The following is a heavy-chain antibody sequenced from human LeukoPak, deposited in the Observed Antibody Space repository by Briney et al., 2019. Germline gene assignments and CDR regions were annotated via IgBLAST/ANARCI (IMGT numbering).Heavy chain of an antibody. J-gene: IGHJ4*02. CDR2: IRYDGSNK. Sequence: PGGSLRLSCAASGFTFSSYGMHWVRQAPGKGLEWVAFIRYDGSNKYYVDSVKGRFTISRDNSKNTLYLQMNSLRAEDTAVYYCAVWGGYDNYFDYWGQGTLVTVSS. CDR3: AVWGGYDNYFDY. D-gene: IGHD5-12*01. V-gene: IGHV3-30*02. CDR1: GFTFSSYG.